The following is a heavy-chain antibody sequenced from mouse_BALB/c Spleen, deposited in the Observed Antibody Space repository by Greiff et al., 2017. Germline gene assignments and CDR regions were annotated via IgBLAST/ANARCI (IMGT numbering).Heavy chain of an antibody. J-gene: IGHJ4*01. CDR3: TREAVVDNYAMDY. CDR2: ISSGGSYT. D-gene: IGHD1-1*01. V-gene: IGHV5-6-4*01. Sequence: EVKVEESGGGLVKPGGSLKLSCAASGFTFSSYTMSWVRQTPEKRLEWVATISSGGSYTYYPDSVKGRFTISRDNAKNTLYLQMSSLKSEDTAMYYCTREAVVDNYAMDYWGQGTSVTVSS. CDR1: GFTFSSYT.